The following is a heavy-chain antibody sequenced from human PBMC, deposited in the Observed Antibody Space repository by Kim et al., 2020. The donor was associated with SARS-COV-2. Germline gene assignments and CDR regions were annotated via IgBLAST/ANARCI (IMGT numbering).Heavy chain of an antibody. Sequence: GGSLRLSCSASGFTFSSYAMHWVRQAPGKGLEYVSAISSNGGSTYYADSVKGRFTISRDNSKNTLYLQMSSLRAEDTAVYYCVKAHCSSTSCTFDYWGQGTLVTVSS. J-gene: IGHJ4*02. D-gene: IGHD2-2*01. CDR1: GFTFSSYA. CDR3: VKAHCSSTSCTFDY. V-gene: IGHV3-64D*06. CDR2: ISSNGGST.